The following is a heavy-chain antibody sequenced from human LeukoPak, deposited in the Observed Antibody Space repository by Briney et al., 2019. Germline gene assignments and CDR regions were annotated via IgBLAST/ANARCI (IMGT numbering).Heavy chain of an antibody. Sequence: SETLSLTCTISGGSVSDYYWSWIRQSPGKGLEWIGYIYYSGSTNYNPSLKSRVTISVDTSKNQFSLKLSSVTAADTAVYYCARGYYYDSSGYWGGYYYYYMDVWGKGTTVTVSS. V-gene: IGHV4-59*02. CDR1: GGSVSDYY. D-gene: IGHD3-22*01. J-gene: IGHJ6*03. CDR3: ARGYYYDSSGYWGGYYYYYMDV. CDR2: IYYSGST.